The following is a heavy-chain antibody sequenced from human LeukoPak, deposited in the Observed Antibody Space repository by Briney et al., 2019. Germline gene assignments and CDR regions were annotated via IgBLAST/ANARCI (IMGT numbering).Heavy chain of an antibody. D-gene: IGHD2-2*01. J-gene: IGHJ3*02. CDR3: ARKYCSPTSCSYGFDI. Sequence: PSETLSHTCAVYGGPFSGYYWSWIRQPPGKGLEWIGEISHSGNTYYNPSLESRVTISVDTSKKQFSLKLSSVTAADTAVYFCARKYCSPTSCSYGFDIWGQGAMVTVSS. CDR2: ISHSGNT. V-gene: IGHV4-34*01. CDR1: GGPFSGYY.